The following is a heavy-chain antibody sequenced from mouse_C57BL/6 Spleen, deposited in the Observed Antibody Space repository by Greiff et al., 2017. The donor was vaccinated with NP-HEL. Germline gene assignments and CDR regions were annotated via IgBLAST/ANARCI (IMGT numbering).Heavy chain of an antibody. CDR2: INPYNGGT. V-gene: IGHV1-19*01. D-gene: IGHD2-2*01. J-gene: IGHJ2*01. Sequence: EVQLQQSGPVLVKPGASVKMSCKASGYTFTDYYMNWVKQSHGKSLEWIGVINPYNGGTSYNQKFKGKATLTVDKSSSTAYMELNSLTSEDSAVYYCAYGYDSVDYWGQGTTLTVSS. CDR3: AYGYDSVDY. CDR1: GYTFTDYY.